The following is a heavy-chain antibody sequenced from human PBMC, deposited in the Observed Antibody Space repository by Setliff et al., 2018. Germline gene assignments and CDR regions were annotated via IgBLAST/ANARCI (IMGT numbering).Heavy chain of an antibody. Sequence: ASVKVSCKSSGFTFTDYGITWVRQVPGQGLEWMGWINNYNFNTNYPQKFLGRVTVTTDTSTGTAYMELGSLTSDDTAIYYCARINFYVSSGYYYAPDYWGPGTLVTVSS. J-gene: IGHJ4*02. CDR3: ARINFYVSSGYYYAPDY. D-gene: IGHD3-22*01. CDR2: INNYNFNT. CDR1: GFTFTDYG. V-gene: IGHV1-18*01.